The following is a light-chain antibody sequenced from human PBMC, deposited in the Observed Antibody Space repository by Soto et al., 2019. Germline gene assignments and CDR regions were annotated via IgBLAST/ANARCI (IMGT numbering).Light chain of an antibody. CDR2: AAS. J-gene: IGKJ1*01. Sequence: DIQMTQSPSSLSASVGDRVTITRRASQGISNYLAWYQQKPGKVPKLLIYAASTLQSGVPSRFSGSGSGTDFTLTISSLQPDDFATYYCQQYNDYWTFGQGTKVDIK. CDR1: QGISNY. CDR3: QQYNDYWT. V-gene: IGKV1-27*01.